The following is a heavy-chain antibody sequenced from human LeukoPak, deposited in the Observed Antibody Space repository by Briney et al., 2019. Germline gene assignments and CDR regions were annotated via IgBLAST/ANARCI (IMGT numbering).Heavy chain of an antibody. Sequence: ASVKVSCKASGYTFTGYYMHWVRQAPGQGLEWMGWISPYKGNTNYAQKLQGRVTMTTDTSTSTAYLELRSLRSDDTAMYYCAIRTGTYPYYFDYWGQGTLVTVSS. CDR1: GYTFTGYY. V-gene: IGHV1-18*04. J-gene: IGHJ4*02. CDR3: AIRTGTYPYYFDY. CDR2: ISPYKGNT. D-gene: IGHD1-1*01.